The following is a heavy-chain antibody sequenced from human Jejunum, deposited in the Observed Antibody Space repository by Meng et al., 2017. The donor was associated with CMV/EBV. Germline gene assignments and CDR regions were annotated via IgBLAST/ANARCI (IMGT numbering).Heavy chain of an antibody. V-gene: IGHV3-23*03. J-gene: IGHJ4*02. CDR2: IYGAGSTK. CDR3: VKDKTRDGLFNFDF. CDR1: GFTLSTYS. Sequence: ASGFTLSTYSMSWVRQAPSKGLEWVSIIYGAGSTKYYADSVKGRFTISRDNSKNILYLQMNGLRADDTAVYYCVKDKTRDGLFNFDFWGQGTLVTVSS. D-gene: IGHD3/OR15-3a*01.